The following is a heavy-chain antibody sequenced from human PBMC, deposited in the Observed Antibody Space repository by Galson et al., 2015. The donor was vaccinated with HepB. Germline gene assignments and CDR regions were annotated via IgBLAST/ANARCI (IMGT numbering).Heavy chain of an antibody. CDR3: AKVSTSGWYSDWFDP. V-gene: IGHV3-23*01. CDR1: GFTFSNYA. D-gene: IGHD6-19*01. Sequence: SLRLSCAASGFTFSNYAMGWVRQAPGKGLEWVSGISGSGGNTYYAGSAKGRFTISRDNSKNTLYLQMNSLRAKDTAVYYCAKVSTSGWYSDWFDPWGQGTLVTVSS. CDR2: ISGSGGNT. J-gene: IGHJ5*02.